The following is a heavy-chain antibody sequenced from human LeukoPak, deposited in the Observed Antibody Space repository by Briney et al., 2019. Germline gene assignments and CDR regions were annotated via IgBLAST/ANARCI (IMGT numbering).Heavy chain of an antibody. CDR1: GYSISSGYY. CDR3: ALVVPAAIMRNDAFDI. CDR2: IYHSGST. J-gene: IGHJ3*02. Sequence: PSETLSLTCTVSGYSISSGYYWGWIRQPPGEGLEWIGSIYHSGSTYYNPSLKSRVTISVDTSKNQFSLKLSSVTAADTAVYYCALVVPAAIMRNDAFDIWGQGTMVTVSS. D-gene: IGHD2-2*01. V-gene: IGHV4-38-2*02.